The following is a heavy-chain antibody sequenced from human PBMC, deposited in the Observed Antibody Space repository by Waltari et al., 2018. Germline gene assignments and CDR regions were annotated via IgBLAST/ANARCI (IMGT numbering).Heavy chain of an antibody. D-gene: IGHD2-2*02. CDR1: GYTFTSYA. J-gene: IGHJ6*02. CDR2: INAGNGKT. CDR3: ARESCSSTSCYTPGAYGMDV. Sequence: QVQLVQSGAEVKKPGASVKVSCKASGYTFTSYAMHWVRQAPGQRLEWMGWINAGNGKTKYSPKCQGVVTITRDTSASTAYMELSSLRSEDTAVYYWARESCSSTSCYTPGAYGMDVWGQGTTVTVSS. V-gene: IGHV1-3*01.